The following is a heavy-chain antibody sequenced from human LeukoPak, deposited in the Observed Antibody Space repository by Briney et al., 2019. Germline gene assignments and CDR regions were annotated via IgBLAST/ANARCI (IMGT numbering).Heavy chain of an antibody. CDR1: GDFFSGSTSD. CDR2: IYFRGSI. D-gene: IGHD2-21*02. V-gene: IGHV4-39*07. Sequence: SETLSLTCTVTGDFFSGSTSDWAWIRQPPGKGLEWIGNIYFRGSIHYSPSLESRVAISVDTSENQFSLRLNSVTAADTAVYYCARVGVRTYCGSGCYSDYFDSWGQGTLVTVSS. J-gene: IGHJ4*02. CDR3: ARVGVRTYCGSGCYSDYFDS.